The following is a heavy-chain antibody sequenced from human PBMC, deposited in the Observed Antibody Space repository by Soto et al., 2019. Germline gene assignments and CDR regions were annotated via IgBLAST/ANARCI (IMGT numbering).Heavy chain of an antibody. CDR2: ISAHNGNT. Sequence: QVHLVQSGAEVKKPGASVKVSCKGSGYGFTTYGITWVRQAPGQGLEWMAWISAHNGNTNYAQKVQGRVTVTRDTSTSTAYMELRSLRYNDTAVYYCARGRYGASWGQGALVTVSS. V-gene: IGHV1-18*01. J-gene: IGHJ5*02. D-gene: IGHD3-10*01. CDR1: GYGFTTYG. CDR3: ARGRYGAS.